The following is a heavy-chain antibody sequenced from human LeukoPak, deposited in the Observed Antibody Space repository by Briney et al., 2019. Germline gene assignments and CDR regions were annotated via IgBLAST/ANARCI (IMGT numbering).Heavy chain of an antibody. CDR1: GYTFTGHF. J-gene: IGHJ4*02. V-gene: IGHV1-2*02. CDR2: INPYSGDT. Sequence: GASVKVSCKASGYTFTGHFMHWVRQAPGQGLEWMGWINPYSGDTKYAQNFQGRVTLTRDTSITTAHLELTGLTSDDTAVYFCARTYYYDSSGYYPADWGQGTLVTVSS. CDR3: ARTYYYDSSGYYPAD. D-gene: IGHD3-22*01.